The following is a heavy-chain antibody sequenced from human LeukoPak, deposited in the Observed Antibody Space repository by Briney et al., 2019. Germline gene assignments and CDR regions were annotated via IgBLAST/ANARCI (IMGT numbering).Heavy chain of an antibody. Sequence: ASVKVSCKASGYTFTSYGISWVRQAPGQGLEWMGWISAYNGNTNYAQKLQGRVTTTTDTSTSTAYMELSRLRSDDTAVYYCAREEITMVRGAPSLFDPWGQGTLVTVSS. CDR2: ISAYNGNT. V-gene: IGHV1-18*01. CDR1: GYTFTSYG. D-gene: IGHD3-10*01. CDR3: AREEITMVRGAPSLFDP. J-gene: IGHJ5*02.